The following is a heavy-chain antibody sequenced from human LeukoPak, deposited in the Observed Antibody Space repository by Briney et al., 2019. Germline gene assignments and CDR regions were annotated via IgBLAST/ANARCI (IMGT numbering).Heavy chain of an antibody. Sequence: GESLKISCKASGSSFTTYWIGWVRQMPGKGLEWMGIIYAGDSNTRYSPSFQGQVTISADKSITTAYLQWSSLKASDTAMYYCARRFRRGSNWAFDYWGQGTLVTVSS. J-gene: IGHJ4*02. CDR3: ARRFRRGSNWAFDY. V-gene: IGHV5-51*01. CDR2: IYAGDSNT. CDR1: GSSFTTYW. D-gene: IGHD7-27*01.